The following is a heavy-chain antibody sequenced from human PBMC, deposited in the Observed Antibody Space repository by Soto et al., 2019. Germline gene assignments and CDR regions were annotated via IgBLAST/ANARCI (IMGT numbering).Heavy chain of an antibody. CDR3: ATTFDYNGYFDP. Sequence: PGESLKISCKTSGYSLTTYWFAWVRQMPGKGLEWMGIIYLSDSDTIYSPSAQGHFTISADKSIKTAYLQWSSLKASDTAIYYCATTFDYNGYFDPWGQGTQVPVSS. CDR2: IYLSDSDT. D-gene: IGHD4-4*01. V-gene: IGHV5-51*01. CDR1: GYSLTTYW. J-gene: IGHJ5*02.